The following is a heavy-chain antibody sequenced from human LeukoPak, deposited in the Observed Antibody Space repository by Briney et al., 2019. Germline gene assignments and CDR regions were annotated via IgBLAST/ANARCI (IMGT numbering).Heavy chain of an antibody. CDR3: ARYANVDYFDY. V-gene: IGHV5-51*01. Sequence: EXXKISFKASGYGFTNYWIGWVRQMPGKGVEWIGLIYPSPSHTRYSPSFQGQVTISADKSISTAYLQWSSLKPSDTAMYFCARYANVDYFDYWGQGTLVTVSS. CDR1: GYGFTNYW. CDR2: IYPSPSHT. J-gene: IGHJ4*02.